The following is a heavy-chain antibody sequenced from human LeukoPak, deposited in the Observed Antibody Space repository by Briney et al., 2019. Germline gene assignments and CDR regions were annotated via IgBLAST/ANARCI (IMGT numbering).Heavy chain of an antibody. D-gene: IGHD4-23*01. V-gene: IGHV4-31*11. J-gene: IGHJ4*02. Sequence: PSQTLSLTCAVSGGSISSGGYYWNRLRQHPGKGLEWIGNNYYSGSTYYNPSLKSRVTISIDTSKNQFSLKLSSVTAADTAVYYCARVPPLLETTVATYYFDDWGQGALVTVCS. CDR1: GGSISSGGYY. CDR2: NYYSGST. CDR3: ARVPPLLETTVATYYFDD.